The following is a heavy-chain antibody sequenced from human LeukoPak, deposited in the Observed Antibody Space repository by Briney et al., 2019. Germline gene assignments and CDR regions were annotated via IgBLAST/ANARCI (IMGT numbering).Heavy chain of an antibody. D-gene: IGHD3-10*01. Sequence: GASVKVSCKASGYTFSNYGISWVRQAPGQGLEWMGWISGYNGETNYAQKFQGRVTMTTDKSTNTAYMDLRSLRSDDTAVYYCARTASMIRRSDIDYWGQGTLVTVSS. CDR2: ISGYNGET. CDR1: GYTFSNYG. J-gene: IGHJ4*02. CDR3: ARTASMIRRSDIDY. V-gene: IGHV1-18*01.